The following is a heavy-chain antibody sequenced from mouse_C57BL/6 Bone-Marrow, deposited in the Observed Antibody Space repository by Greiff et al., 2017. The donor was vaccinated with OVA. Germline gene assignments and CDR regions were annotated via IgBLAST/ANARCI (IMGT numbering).Heavy chain of an antibody. CDR3: ARRRMDY. CDR2: ISSGGSYP. V-gene: IGHV5-6*02. CDR1: GFTFSSYG. J-gene: IGHJ4*01. Sequence: EVKLEESGGDLVKPGGSLKLSCAASGFTFSSYGMSWVRQTPDKRLEWVATISSGGSYPYYPDSVKGRFTISRDNAKNTLYLQMSSLKSEDTAMYYCARRRMDYWGQGTSVTVSS.